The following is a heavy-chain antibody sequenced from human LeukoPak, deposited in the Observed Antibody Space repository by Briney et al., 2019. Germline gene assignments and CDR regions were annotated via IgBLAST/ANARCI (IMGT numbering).Heavy chain of an antibody. CDR1: GFTFSSYS. J-gene: IGHJ3*02. CDR3: ARDRGGDASDI. V-gene: IGHV3-21*01. Sequence: GSLRLSCAASGFTFSSYSMNWVRQAPGKGLEWVSSISSSSSYIYYADSVKGRFTISRDNAKNSLYLQMNSLRAEDTAVYYCARDRGGDASDIWGQGTMVSVSS. D-gene: IGHD2-15*01. CDR2: ISSSSSYI.